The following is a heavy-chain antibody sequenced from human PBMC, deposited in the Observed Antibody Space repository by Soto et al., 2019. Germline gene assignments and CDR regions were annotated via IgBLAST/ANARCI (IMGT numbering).Heavy chain of an antibody. CDR2: ISYDGSNK. Sequence: PVGSLRLSCAASGFTFSSYAMHWVRQAPGKGLEWVAVISYDGSNKYYADSVKGRFTISRDNSKNTLYLQMNSLRAEDTAVYYCARDPGSGFDYWGQGTLVTVAS. V-gene: IGHV3-30-3*01. J-gene: IGHJ4*02. D-gene: IGHD2-15*01. CDR3: ARDPGSGFDY. CDR1: GFTFSSYA.